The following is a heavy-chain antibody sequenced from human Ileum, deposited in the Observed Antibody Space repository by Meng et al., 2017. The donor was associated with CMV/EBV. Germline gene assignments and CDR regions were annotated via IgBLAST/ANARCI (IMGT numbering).Heavy chain of an antibody. CDR2: ISVYSGKT. D-gene: IGHD1-7*01. Sequence: ASVTVSCKASGYSFSSYGIAWVRQAPGQGLEWMGWISVYSGKTNYPQKLQGRVTMTTDTSTSTAYMELRSLRSDDTAVYYCARAVEYNWNYGTGDYWGQGTLVTVSS. CDR3: ARAVEYNWNYGTGDY. V-gene: IGHV1-18*04. CDR1: GYSFSSYG. J-gene: IGHJ4*02.